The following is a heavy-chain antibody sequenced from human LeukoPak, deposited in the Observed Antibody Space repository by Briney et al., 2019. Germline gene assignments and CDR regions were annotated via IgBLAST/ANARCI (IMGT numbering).Heavy chain of an antibody. D-gene: IGHD3-3*01. Sequence: SETLSLTCTVSGGSISSYYWSWIRQPPGKGLEWIGYIYYSGSTNYNPSLKSRVTISVDTSKNQFSLKLSSVTAADTAVYYCARDDFWSGYYKGHAFDIWGQGTMVTVSS. V-gene: IGHV4-59*01. CDR2: IYYSGST. CDR1: GGSISSYY. CDR3: ARDDFWSGYYKGHAFDI. J-gene: IGHJ3*02.